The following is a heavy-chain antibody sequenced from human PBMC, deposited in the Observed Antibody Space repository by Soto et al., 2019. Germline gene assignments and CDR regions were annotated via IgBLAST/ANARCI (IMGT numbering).Heavy chain of an antibody. D-gene: IGHD2-21*02. CDR1: GYNFTNYW. CDR3: ATPGGRDFNAFDV. CDR2: IYPSDSYT. V-gene: IGHV5-51*01. Sequence: GESLKISCKGSGYNFTNYWIGWVRQMPGKGLEWMGVIYPSDSYTNYSPSSQGQVTISADNSISTAYLQWSSLKASDTAIYYCATPGGRDFNAFDVWGQGTMVTVSS. J-gene: IGHJ3*01.